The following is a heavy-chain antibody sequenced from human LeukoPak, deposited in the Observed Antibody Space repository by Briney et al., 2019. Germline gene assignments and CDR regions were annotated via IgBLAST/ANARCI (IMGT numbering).Heavy chain of an antibody. Sequence: GSLRLSCAASGFIPRDHNMNWVRPAPGKGLEGVSFITISGTYITYADSVKGRFTISRDNAKNSLYLQMNSLRAEDTAVYYCTRDLSATARAYDYWGQGTLVTVSS. J-gene: IGHJ4*02. V-gene: IGHV3-21*01. CDR2: ITISGTYI. D-gene: IGHD1-26*01. CDR3: TRDLSATARAYDY. CDR1: GFIPRDHN.